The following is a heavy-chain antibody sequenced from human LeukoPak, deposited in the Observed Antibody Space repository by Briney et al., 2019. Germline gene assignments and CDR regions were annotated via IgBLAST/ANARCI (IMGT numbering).Heavy chain of an antibody. CDR2: IYSGGST. D-gene: IGHD6-19*01. J-gene: IGHJ4*02. CDR1: EFSVGSNY. CDR3: ARRSGIAVAGALDY. V-gene: IGHV3-66*04. Sequence: PGGSLRLSCAASEFSVGSNYMTWVRQAPGKGLEWVPLIYSGGSTYYADSVKGRFTISRDNSKNTLYLQMNSLRAEDTAVYYCARRSGIAVAGALDYWGQGTLVTVSS.